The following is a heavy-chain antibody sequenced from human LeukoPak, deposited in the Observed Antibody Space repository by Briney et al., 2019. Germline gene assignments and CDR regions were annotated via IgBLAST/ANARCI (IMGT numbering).Heavy chain of an antibody. D-gene: IGHD2-15*01. J-gene: IGHJ4*02. Sequence: ASVKVSCKASGYTFTSYYMHWVRQAPGQGLEWMGIINPSGGSTNYAQKFQGRVTMTRDTSTSTVYMELSSLRSEDTAVYYCARGWEYCSGGSCYRYPFDYWGQGTLVTVSS. CDR2: INPSGGST. CDR3: ARGWEYCSGGSCYRYPFDY. V-gene: IGHV1-46*01. CDR1: GYTFTSYY.